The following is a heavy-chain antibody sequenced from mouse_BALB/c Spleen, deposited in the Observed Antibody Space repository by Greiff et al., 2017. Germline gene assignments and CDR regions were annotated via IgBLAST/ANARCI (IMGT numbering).Heavy chain of an antibody. CDR2: IYPGDGDT. CDR1: GYTFTSYW. D-gene: IGHD1-1*02. J-gene: IGHJ1*01. CDR3: ARGNYGHWYFDV. V-gene: IGHV1-87*01. Sequence: VKLMESGAELARPGASVKLSCKASGYTFTSYWMQWVKQRPGQGLEWIGAIYPGDGDTRYTQKFKGKATLTADKSSSTAYMQLSSLASEDSAVYYCARGNYGHWYFDVWGAGTTVTVSS.